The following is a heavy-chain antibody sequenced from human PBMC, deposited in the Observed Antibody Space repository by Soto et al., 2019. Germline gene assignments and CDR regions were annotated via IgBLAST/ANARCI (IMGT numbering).Heavy chain of an antibody. V-gene: IGHV3-15*01. Sequence: EVQLVESGGGSVKPGGSLRLSCAASGFSFSNAWMSWVRQGPGKGLEWVGRIKSQTDGGTIDYAAPVKGRFTISRDESENALYLQMNSLKTEDTAVYYCATVWSGDAADMHVWGKGTTVAVSS. D-gene: IGHD3-3*01. CDR2: IKSQTDGGTI. CDR1: GFSFSNAW. J-gene: IGHJ6*04. CDR3: ATVWSGDAADMHV.